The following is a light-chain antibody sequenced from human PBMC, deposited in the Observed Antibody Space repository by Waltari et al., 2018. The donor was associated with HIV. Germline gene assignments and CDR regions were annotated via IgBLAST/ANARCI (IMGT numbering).Light chain of an antibody. Sequence: QSALTQPRSVSGSPGPSVTISCTGTISAIGYFDYVSWYQQYPGKAPQVIIYEVNQRPAGVPDRFTGSKSGITASLTISGLQGEDEADYYCCSYAGAYTYVFGTGTKVNVL. V-gene: IGLV2-11*01. CDR2: EVN. CDR3: CSYAGAYTYV. J-gene: IGLJ1*01. CDR1: ISAIGYFDY.